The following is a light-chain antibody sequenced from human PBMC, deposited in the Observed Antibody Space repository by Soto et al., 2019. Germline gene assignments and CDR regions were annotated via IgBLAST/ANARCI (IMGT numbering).Light chain of an antibody. Sequence: EIVVTQSPGTLSLSPGDRATLSCRASQSVSSSSLAWYQQKPGQAPRLLIYGASSRATGIPDRFSGSGSGTDFTLTISRLEPEDCAVYYCQQYGSSPPYTFGQGTKLEIK. CDR1: QSVSSSS. CDR2: GAS. V-gene: IGKV3-20*01. J-gene: IGKJ2*01. CDR3: QQYGSSPPYT.